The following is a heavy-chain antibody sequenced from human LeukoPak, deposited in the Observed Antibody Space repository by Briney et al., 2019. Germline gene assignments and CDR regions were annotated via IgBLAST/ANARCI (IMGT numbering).Heavy chain of an antibody. CDR1: GYTFTSYA. Sequence: GASVKVSCKASGYTFTSYAMHWVRQAPGQRLEWMGWINAGNGNTKYSQKFQGRVTITRDTSASTAYMELSSLRSEDTAVYYCARGCSGGSCRTAYASWGQGTLVTVSS. V-gene: IGHV1-3*01. CDR2: INAGNGNT. D-gene: IGHD2-15*01. CDR3: ARGCSGGSCRTAYAS. J-gene: IGHJ5*02.